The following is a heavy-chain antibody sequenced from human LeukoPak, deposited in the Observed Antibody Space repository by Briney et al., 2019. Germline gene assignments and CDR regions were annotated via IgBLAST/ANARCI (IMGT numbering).Heavy chain of an antibody. CDR1: GYSFSSYA. V-gene: IGHV7-4-1*02. CDR3: ARGRDYIYFGY. Sequence: ASVKVSCKASGYSFSSYAMNWLRQAPGQGLEWMGWINTNTGNPTYAQGFTGRFVFSLDTSVSTAYLEINSLKAEDTAVYHCARGRDYIYFGYWGQGSLVAVSS. CDR2: INTNTGNP. D-gene: IGHD4-11*01. J-gene: IGHJ4*02.